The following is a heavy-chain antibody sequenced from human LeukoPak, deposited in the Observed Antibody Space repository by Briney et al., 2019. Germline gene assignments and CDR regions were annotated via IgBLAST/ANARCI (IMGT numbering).Heavy chain of an antibody. CDR3: ARVATYYDILTGRFDP. J-gene: IGHJ5*02. CDR1: GGSISSSNW. V-gene: IGHV4-4*02. Sequence: SGTLSLTCAVSGGSISSSNWWSWVRQPPGQGLEWIGEIYHSGSTNYNPSLKSRVTISVDKSKNQFSLKLSSVTAADTAVYYCARVATYYDILTGRFDPWGQGTLVTVSS. D-gene: IGHD3-9*01. CDR2: IYHSGST.